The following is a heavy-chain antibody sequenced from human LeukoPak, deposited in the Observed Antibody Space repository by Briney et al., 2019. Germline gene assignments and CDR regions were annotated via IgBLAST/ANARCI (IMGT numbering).Heavy chain of an antibody. J-gene: IGHJ3*02. V-gene: IGHV3-23*01. CDR2: ISGSGGST. CDR1: GFTFSSQA. CDR3: AKAVAYLDAFDI. Sequence: GGSLRLSCAASGFTFSSQAMSWVRQAPGKGLEWASVISGSGGSTNYADSVKGRFTISRDNSKNTLYLQMNSLRAEDTAVYYCAKAVAYLDAFDIWGQGTMVTVSS. D-gene: IGHD4-23*01.